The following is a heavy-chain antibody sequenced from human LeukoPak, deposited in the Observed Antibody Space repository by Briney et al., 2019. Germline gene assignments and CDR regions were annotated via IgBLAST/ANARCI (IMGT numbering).Heavy chain of an antibody. CDR3: AREGEWNDASRGAFDI. CDR1: GYTFTIYG. V-gene: IGHV1-18*01. CDR2: ISTYNGNT. D-gene: IGHD1-1*01. J-gene: IGHJ3*02. Sequence: GASVKVSCKASGYTFTIYGVIWVRQAPGQGLEWMGWISTYNGNTNYAQKFQGRVTMTTDTSTSTAYMELRSLRSDDTAVYYCAREGEWNDASRGAFDIWGQGTMVTVSS.